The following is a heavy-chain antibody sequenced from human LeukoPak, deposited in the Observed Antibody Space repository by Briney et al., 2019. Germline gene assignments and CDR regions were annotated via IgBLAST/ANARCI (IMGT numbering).Heavy chain of an antibody. V-gene: IGHV3-33*01. CDR2: IWYDGSNK. CDR1: GFTFSSYG. J-gene: IGHJ6*02. CDR3: ARDRGIVVVPAAPNGGMDV. Sequence: PGGSLRLSCAASGFTFSSYGMHWVRQAPGKGLEWVAVIWYDGSNKYYADSVKGRFTISRDNSKNTLYLQMNSLRAEDTAVYYCARDRGIVVVPAAPNGGMDVWGQGTTVTVSS. D-gene: IGHD2-2*01.